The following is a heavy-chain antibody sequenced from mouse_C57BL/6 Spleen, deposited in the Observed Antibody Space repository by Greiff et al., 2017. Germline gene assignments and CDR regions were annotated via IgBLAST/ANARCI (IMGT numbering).Heavy chain of an antibody. D-gene: IGHD1-1*01. CDR3: AREGTVVETDY. CDR2: IYPGDGDT. Sequence: VQLQQSGAELVKPGASVKISCKASGYAFSSYWMNWVKQRPGKGLEWIGQIYPGDGDTNYNGKFKGKATLTADKSSSTAYMQLSSLTSEDSAVYFCAREGTVVETDYWGQGTTLTVSS. V-gene: IGHV1-80*01. CDR1: GYAFSSYW. J-gene: IGHJ2*01.